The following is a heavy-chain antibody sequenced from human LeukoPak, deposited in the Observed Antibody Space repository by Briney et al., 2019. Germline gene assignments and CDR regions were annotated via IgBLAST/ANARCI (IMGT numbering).Heavy chain of an antibody. CDR2: INSDGGTT. V-gene: IGHV3-74*01. CDR1: GFTFTSYW. Sequence: GSLRLSCAASGFTFTSYWMHWVRQAPGKGLVWVSRINSDGGTTTYADSVKGRFTISRDNAKNTLYLQMNSLRIEDTAVYYCAISRYSGTSLDYWGQGSLVTVPS. D-gene: IGHD1-26*01. CDR3: AISRYSGTSLDY. J-gene: IGHJ4*02.